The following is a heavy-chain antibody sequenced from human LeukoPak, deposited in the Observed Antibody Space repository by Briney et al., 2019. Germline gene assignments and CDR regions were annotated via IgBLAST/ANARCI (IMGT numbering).Heavy chain of an antibody. CDR1: GGSISSGGYS. V-gene: IGHV4-30-2*01. Sequence: SETLSLTCAVSGGSISSGGYSWSWIRQPPGKGLEWIGYIYHSGSTYYNPSLKSRVTISVDRSKNQFSLKLSSVTAADTAVYYCARGGSFSTSWSDPWGQGTLVTVSS. CDR2: IYHSGST. D-gene: IGHD1-26*01. J-gene: IGHJ5*02. CDR3: ARGGSFSTSWSDP.